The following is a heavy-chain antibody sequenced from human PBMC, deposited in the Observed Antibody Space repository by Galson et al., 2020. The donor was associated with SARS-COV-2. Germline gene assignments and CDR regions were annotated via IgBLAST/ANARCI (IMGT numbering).Heavy chain of an antibody. V-gene: IGHV3-21*01. J-gene: IGHJ6*02. CDR3: ARDACSGGNCYSYGMDV. Sequence: TGGSLRLSCAASGFTFSTYSMNWVRQAPGKGLEWVSFISSSDSAIHYADSVRGRFTVSRDNAKNSLYLQMNSLRVEDTAVYYCARDACSGGNCYSYGMDVWGQGTTVTVSS. D-gene: IGHD2-15*01. CDR2: ISSSDSAI. CDR1: GFTFSTYS.